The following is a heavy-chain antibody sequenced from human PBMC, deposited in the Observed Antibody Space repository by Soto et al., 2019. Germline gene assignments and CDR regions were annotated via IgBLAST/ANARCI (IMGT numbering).Heavy chain of an antibody. V-gene: IGHV1-18*01. D-gene: IGHD3-16*01. CDR3: VMVDNYVTPTPQDV. CDR2: ISPYTGNT. CDR1: GYIFVNYC. J-gene: IGHJ6*02. Sequence: QVQLVQSGDEVKKPGASVKVSCKASGYIFVNYCIAWVRQAPGQGLEWMGWISPYTGNTHSATKIQGRLTMTTDTSTSTAYMDLGSLTSDDTAVYYCVMVDNYVTPTPQDVWGQGTTVTVYS.